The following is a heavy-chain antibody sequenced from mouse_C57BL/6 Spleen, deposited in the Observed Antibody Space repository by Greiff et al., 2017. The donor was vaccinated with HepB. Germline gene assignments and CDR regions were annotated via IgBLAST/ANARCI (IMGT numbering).Heavy chain of an antibody. CDR2: ISDGGSYT. CDR3: ARDQGKFYFDY. Sequence: VQLKESGGGLVKPGGSLKLSCAASGFTFSSYAMSWVRQTPEKRLEWVATISDGGSYTYYPDNVKGRFTISRDNAKNNLYLQMSHLKSEDTAMYYCARDQGKFYFDYWGQGTTLTVSS. J-gene: IGHJ2*01. CDR1: GFTFSSYA. D-gene: IGHD3-2*02. V-gene: IGHV5-4*01.